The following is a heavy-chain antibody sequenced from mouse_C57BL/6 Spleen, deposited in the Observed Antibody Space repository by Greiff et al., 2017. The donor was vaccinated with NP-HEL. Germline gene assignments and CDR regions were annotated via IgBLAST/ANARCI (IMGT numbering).Heavy chain of an antibody. Sequence: QVQLKQPGAELVKPGASVKMSCKASGYTFTSYWITWVKQRPGQGLEWIGDIYPGSGSTNYNEKFKSKATLTVDTSSSTAYMQLSSLTSEDSAVYYCAREGYYGSSPWFAYWGQGTLVTVSA. CDR3: AREGYYGSSPWFAY. CDR2: IYPGSGST. D-gene: IGHD1-1*01. J-gene: IGHJ3*01. CDR1: GYTFTSYW. V-gene: IGHV1-55*01.